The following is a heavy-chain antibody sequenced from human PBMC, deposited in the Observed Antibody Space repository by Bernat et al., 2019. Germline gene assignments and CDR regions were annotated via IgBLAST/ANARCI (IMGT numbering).Heavy chain of an antibody. CDR3: ARGRDYYGSGGQPDYYYGMDV. D-gene: IGHD3-10*01. Sequence: QVQLVQSGAEVKKPGASVKVSCKASGYAFNDYAMHWVRQAPGQRLEWMGWINAGNGKTKYSQKFQGRVTITRDTSASTAYMELSSLRSEDTAVYYCARGRDYYGSGGQPDYYYGMDVWGQGTTVTVSS. V-gene: IGHV1-3*01. CDR2: INAGNGKT. J-gene: IGHJ6*02. CDR1: GYAFNDYA.